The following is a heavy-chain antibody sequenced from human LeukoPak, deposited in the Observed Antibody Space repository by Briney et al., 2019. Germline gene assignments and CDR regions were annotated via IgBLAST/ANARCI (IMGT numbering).Heavy chain of an antibody. D-gene: IGHD6-6*01. Sequence: SETLCLTCAVYGEPFSGYYWSWIRQPPGKGLEWIGEINHSGSTNYNPSLKSRVTISIDTSKSQFSLRLTSVTAADTAVYYCARLDAYSSSSNYYYYMDVWGKGTTVTVSS. J-gene: IGHJ6*03. V-gene: IGHV4-34*01. CDR2: INHSGST. CDR1: GEPFSGYY. CDR3: ARLDAYSSSSNYYYYMDV.